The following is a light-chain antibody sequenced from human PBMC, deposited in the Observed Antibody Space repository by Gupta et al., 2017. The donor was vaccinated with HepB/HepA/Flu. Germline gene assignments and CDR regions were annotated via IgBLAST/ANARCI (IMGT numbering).Light chain of an antibody. V-gene: IGKV3-11*01. CDR2: EAS. CDR3: QHRSNWPPT. J-gene: IGKJ1*01. Sequence: EIVLTQSPATLSLSPGERATLSCRASQSVGSYLAWYQHKPGQVPRLLMYEASLRAIGIPARFSGRGSGTDFTLTISSLEPEDFAVYYCQHRSNWPPTFGQGTKVEFK. CDR1: QSVGSY.